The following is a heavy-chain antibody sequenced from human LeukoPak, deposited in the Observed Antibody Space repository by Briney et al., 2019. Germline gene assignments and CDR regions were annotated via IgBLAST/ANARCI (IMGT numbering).Heavy chain of an antibody. CDR1: GFTFSSYE. Sequence: PGGSLRLSCAASGFTFSSYEMNWVRQAPGKGLEWVSYISSSGSTIYYADSVKGRFTISGDNAENSLYLQMNSLRAEDTAVYYCAELGITMIGGVWGKGTTVTISS. CDR3: AELGITMIGGV. V-gene: IGHV3-48*03. D-gene: IGHD3-10*02. CDR2: ISSSGSTI. J-gene: IGHJ6*04.